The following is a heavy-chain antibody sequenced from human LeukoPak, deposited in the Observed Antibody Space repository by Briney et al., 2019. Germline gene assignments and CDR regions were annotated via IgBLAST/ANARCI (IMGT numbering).Heavy chain of an antibody. V-gene: IGHV1-18*01. CDR3: ARGTVSGGSPFDY. D-gene: IGHD6-19*01. CDR1: GYTFTNSG. Sequence: ASVKVSCKASGYTFTNSGISWVRQAPGQGLEWMGWISASNGDTNYAQNLQGRVTMTTDTPTGTAHMELRSLRSDDTAVYYCARGTVSGGSPFDYWGQGTLVTVSS. J-gene: IGHJ4*02. CDR2: ISASNGDT.